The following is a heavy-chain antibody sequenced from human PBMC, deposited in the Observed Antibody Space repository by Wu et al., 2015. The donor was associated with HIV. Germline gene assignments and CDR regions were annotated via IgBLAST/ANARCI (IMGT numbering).Heavy chain of an antibody. CDR1: GYTFTSYY. J-gene: IGHJ4*02. Sequence: QVQLMQSGAEVKKPGASVKVSCKASGYTFTSYYVHWVRQAPGQGLEWMGIINPSGGSTTYAQKFQGRVTMTRDTSITTVYMELTRLASDDTAIYYCAREGLCRTTSCQFDFWGQGTLVTVFS. V-gene: IGHV1-46*01. CDR3: AREGLCRTTSCQFDF. D-gene: IGHD2-2*01. CDR2: INPSGGST.